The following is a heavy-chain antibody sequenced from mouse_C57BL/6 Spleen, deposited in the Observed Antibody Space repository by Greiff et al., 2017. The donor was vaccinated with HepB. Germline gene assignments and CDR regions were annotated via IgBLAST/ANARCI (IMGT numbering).Heavy chain of an antibody. D-gene: IGHD4-1*01. CDR2: ISSGSSTI. J-gene: IGHJ2*01. CDR3: ASPLLGQVYFDY. CDR1: GFTFSDYG. Sequence: EVKLVESGGGLVKPGGSLKLSCAASGFTFSDYGMHWVRQAPEKGLEWVAYISSGSSTIYYADTVKGRFTISRDNAKNTLFLQMTSLRSEDTAMYYCASPLLGQVYFDYWGQGTTLTVSS. V-gene: IGHV5-17*01.